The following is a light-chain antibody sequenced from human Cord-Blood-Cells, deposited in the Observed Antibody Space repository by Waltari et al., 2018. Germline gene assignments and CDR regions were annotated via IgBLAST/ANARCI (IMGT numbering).Light chain of an antibody. CDR1: SSDVGGYNY. J-gene: IGLJ2*01. V-gene: IGLV2-14*01. Sequence: QSALTQPASASGSPGQSITISCTGTSSDVGGYNYLSWYQQHPGKAPKLMIYDVSNRPSGVSNRFSGSKSGNTASLTISGLQAEDEADYYCSSYTSSSHVVFGGGTKLTVL. CDR2: DVS. CDR3: SSYTSSSHVV.